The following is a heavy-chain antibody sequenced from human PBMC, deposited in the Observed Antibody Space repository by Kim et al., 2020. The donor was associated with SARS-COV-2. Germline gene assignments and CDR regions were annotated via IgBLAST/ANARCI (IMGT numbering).Heavy chain of an antibody. J-gene: IGHJ6*02. V-gene: IGHV3-74*01. CDR3: ARDGAVRGYYDSSGYYRVSYYSYGMDV. CDR1: GFTFSSYW. CDR2: INSDGSST. D-gene: IGHD3-22*01. Sequence: GGSLRLSCAASGFTFSSYWMHWVRQAPGKGLVWVSRINSDGSSTSYADSVKGRFTISRDNAKNTLYLQMNSLRAEDTAVYYCARDGAVRGYYDSSGYYRVSYYSYGMDVWGQGATVTVSS.